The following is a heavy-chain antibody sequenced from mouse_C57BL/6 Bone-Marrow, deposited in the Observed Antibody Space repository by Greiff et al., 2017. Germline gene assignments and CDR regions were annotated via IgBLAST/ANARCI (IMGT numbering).Heavy chain of an antibody. Sequence: QVQLQQSGAELAKPGASVKLSCKASGYTFTSYWMHWVKQRPGQGLEWIGYINPSSGYTKYNQKFKDKATLTADKSSGTAYMKLSTLTYDDSAVYYCARAAGDCYCDVWGTGTTVTVSS. CDR2: INPSSGYT. CDR3: ARAAGDCYCDV. CDR1: GYTFTSYW. D-gene: IGHD1-2*01. J-gene: IGHJ1*03. V-gene: IGHV1-7*01.